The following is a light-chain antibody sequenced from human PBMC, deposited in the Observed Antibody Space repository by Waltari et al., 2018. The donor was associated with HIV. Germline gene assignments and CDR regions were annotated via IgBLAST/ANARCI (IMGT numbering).Light chain of an antibody. CDR2: EVS. CDR1: SSAVAGYNL. V-gene: IGLV2-23*02. J-gene: IGLJ2*01. CDR3: CAYAGSTTYVI. Sequence: QSALPQPASASGSPGQSITISCTGTSSAVAGYNLLSSYQQHTGKAPKLMIYEVSKRPSGVSNRFSGSKSGNTASLTISGLQAEDEADYYCCAYAGSTTYVIFGGGTKLTVL.